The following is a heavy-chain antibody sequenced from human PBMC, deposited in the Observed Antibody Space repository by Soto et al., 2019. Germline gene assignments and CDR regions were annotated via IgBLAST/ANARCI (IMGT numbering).Heavy chain of an antibody. CDR3: ARGYYYGSGRPTPGGMDV. CDR2: ISTYTGNT. Sequence: VHLVQSGAEVKKPGASVKVSCKASGYTFTNYDINWVRQAPGQGLEWMGWISTYTGNTNYAQKLQGRVTMTTDTSTSTAYMELRSLRSYDTAVYYCARGYYYGSGRPTPGGMDVWGQGTTVTVSS. V-gene: IGHV1-18*01. D-gene: IGHD3-10*01. CDR1: GYTFTNYD. J-gene: IGHJ6*02.